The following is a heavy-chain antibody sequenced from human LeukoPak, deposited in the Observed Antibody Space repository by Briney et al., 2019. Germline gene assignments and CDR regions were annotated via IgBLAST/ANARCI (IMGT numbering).Heavy chain of an antibody. D-gene: IGHD6-13*01. Sequence: GGSQRLSCAASGFTFSSYAMSWVRQAPGKGLEWVSAISGSGGSTYYADSVKGRFTISRDNSKNTLYLQMNSLRAEDTAVYYCAKFLVSSSWYLVDYYMDVWGKGTTVTVSS. CDR2: ISGSGGST. V-gene: IGHV3-23*01. CDR3: AKFLVSSSWYLVDYYMDV. J-gene: IGHJ6*03. CDR1: GFTFSSYA.